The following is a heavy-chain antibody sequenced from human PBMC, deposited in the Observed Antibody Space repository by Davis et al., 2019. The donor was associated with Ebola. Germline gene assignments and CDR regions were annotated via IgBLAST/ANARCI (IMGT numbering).Heavy chain of an antibody. D-gene: IGHD6-6*01. CDR2: FDPEDGET. J-gene: IGHJ6*02. CDR3: ARGVRIAARQHYYYGMDV. CDR1: GGTFSSYA. Sequence: ASVKVSCKASGGTFSSYAISWVRQAPGQGLEWMGGFDPEDGETIYAQKFQGRVTMTRNTSISTAYMELSSLRSEDTAVYYCARGVRIAARQHYYYGMDVWGQGTTVTVSS. V-gene: IGHV1-8*02.